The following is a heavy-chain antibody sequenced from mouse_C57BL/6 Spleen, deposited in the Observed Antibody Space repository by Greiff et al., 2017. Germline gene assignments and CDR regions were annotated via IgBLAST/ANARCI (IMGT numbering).Heavy chain of an antibody. Sequence: EVMLVESGGGLVKPGGSLKLSCAASGFTFSSYAMSWVRQTPEKRLEWVATISDGGSYTYYPDNVKGRFTISRDNAKNNLYLQMSHLKSEDTAMXYCARDGNYGWFAYWGQGTLVTVSA. CDR2: ISDGGSYT. J-gene: IGHJ3*01. D-gene: IGHD2-1*01. V-gene: IGHV5-4*01. CDR3: ARDGNYGWFAY. CDR1: GFTFSSYA.